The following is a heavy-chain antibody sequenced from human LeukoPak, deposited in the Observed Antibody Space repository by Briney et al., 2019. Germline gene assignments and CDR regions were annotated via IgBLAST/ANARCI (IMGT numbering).Heavy chain of an antibody. J-gene: IGHJ4*02. D-gene: IGHD3-9*01. CDR1: GFTFGGSW. CDR2: VNPNGRTT. V-gene: IGHV3-74*01. CDR3: ARSPSFDGSNLLFDY. Sequence: GGSLRLSCSASGFTFGGSWMHWVRQGPGTGLVWVSRVNPNGRTTTYADFVKGRFTISRDNAKNTLYLQINSLSAEDMAVYYCARSPSFDGSNLLFDYWGRGVLVTVSS.